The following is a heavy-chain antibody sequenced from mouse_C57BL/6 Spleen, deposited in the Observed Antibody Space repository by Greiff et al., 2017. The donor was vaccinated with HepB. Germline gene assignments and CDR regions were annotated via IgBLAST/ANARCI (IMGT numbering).Heavy chain of an antibody. CDR1: GFTFTDYY. V-gene: IGHV7-3*01. J-gene: IGHJ4*01. D-gene: IGHD2-1*01. CDR3: ARYRNLGMDY. CDR2: IRNKANGYTT. Sequence: DVQLQESGGGLVQPGGSLSLSCAASGFTFTDYYMSWVRQPPGKALEWLGFIRNKANGYTTEYSASVKGRFTISRDNSQSILYLQMNALRAEDSATYYCARYRNLGMDYWGQGTSVTVSS.